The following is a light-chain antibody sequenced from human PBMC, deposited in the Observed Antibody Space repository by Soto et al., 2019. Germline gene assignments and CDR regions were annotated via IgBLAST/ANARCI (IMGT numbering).Light chain of an antibody. V-gene: IGLV1-40*01. J-gene: IGLJ1*01. CDR3: QSYDSCRSGYV. Sequence: QPVLTQPPSVSRAPGQKATSSCTGRSSNIVAGYDVSCHNQLPGAARKLRIQGNSSRPSGVPDRFSGSKSGTSASLAITGLQAEDEAHYFCQSYDSCRSGYVFGSGRKVIGL. CDR1: SSNIVAGYD. CDR2: GNS.